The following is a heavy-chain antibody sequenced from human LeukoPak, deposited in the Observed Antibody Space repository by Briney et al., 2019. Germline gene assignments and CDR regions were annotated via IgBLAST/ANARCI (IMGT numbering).Heavy chain of an antibody. CDR1: GYTFTGYY. J-gene: IGHJ4*02. D-gene: IGHD6-6*01. CDR2: INPNSGGT. Sequence: GASVKVSCKASGYTFTGYYMHWVRQAPGQGLEWMGWINPNSGGTNYAQKFQGRVTMTRDTSISTAYMELSRLRSDDTAVYYFARFEYSSSSDGYWGQGTLVTVSS. CDR3: ARFEYSSSSDGY. V-gene: IGHV1-2*02.